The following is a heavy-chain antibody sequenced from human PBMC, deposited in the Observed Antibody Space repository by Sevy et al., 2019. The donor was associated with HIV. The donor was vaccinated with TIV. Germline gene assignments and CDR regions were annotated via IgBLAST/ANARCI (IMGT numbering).Heavy chain of an antibody. D-gene: IGHD5-12*01. J-gene: IGHJ4*02. CDR2: INPSGGTT. CDR1: GYTFTNYY. CDR3: TRDRFSGYGFDY. V-gene: IGHV1-46*03. Sequence: ASMKVSCKASGYTFTNYYMHWVRQAPGQGLEWMGIINPSGGTTTYPQKFQGRVTMTRDTSTSTVYMELSSLRSEDTALYYCTRDRFSGYGFDYWGQGTLVTVSS.